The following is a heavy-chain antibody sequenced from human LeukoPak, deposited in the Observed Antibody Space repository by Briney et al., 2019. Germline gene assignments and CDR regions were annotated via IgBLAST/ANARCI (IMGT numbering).Heavy chain of an antibody. CDR1: GGPISSYY. CDR3: ARGGHSSSWYSWFDP. V-gene: IGHV4-59*01. J-gene: IGHJ5*02. Sequence: SETLSLTCTVSGGPISSYYWSWIRQPPGKGLEWIGYIYYSGSTNYNPSLKSRVTISVDTSKNQFSLKLSSVTAADTAVYYCARGGHSSSWYSWFDPWGQGTLVTVSS. CDR2: IYYSGST. D-gene: IGHD6-13*01.